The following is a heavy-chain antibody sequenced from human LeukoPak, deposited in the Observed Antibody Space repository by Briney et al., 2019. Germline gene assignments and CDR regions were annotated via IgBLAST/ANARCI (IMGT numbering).Heavy chain of an antibody. D-gene: IGHD4-17*01. Sequence: GGSLRLSCAASGFTFNNAWMSWFRQAPGKGLEWVGRIKSKTDGGTTDYAAPVKGRFTISRDDSKNTLYLQLNSLKTEDTAVYYCTTAVTTTFGAFDIWGQGTMVTVSS. CDR2: IKSKTDGGTT. J-gene: IGHJ3*02. CDR3: TTAVTTTFGAFDI. CDR1: GFTFNNAW. V-gene: IGHV3-15*01.